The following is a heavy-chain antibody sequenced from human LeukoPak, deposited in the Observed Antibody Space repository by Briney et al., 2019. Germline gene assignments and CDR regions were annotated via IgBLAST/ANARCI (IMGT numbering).Heavy chain of an antibody. Sequence: GGSLRLSCAASGFTFSSSALSWVRQAPGKGLEWVSTISGSGTSTYYADSVKGRFTISRDNSKKTLYLQVNSLRVEDTAVYFCASSTLSGTARSFDYWGQGTLVTVSS. V-gene: IGHV3-23*01. CDR1: GFTFSSSA. J-gene: IGHJ4*02. CDR3: ASSTLSGTARSFDY. CDR2: ISGSGTST. D-gene: IGHD6-6*01.